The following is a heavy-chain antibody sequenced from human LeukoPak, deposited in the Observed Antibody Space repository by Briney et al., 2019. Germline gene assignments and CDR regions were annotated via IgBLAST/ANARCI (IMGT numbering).Heavy chain of an antibody. V-gene: IGHV1-69*13. Sequence: SVKVSCKAPGGTFSSYAISWVRQAPGQGLEWMGGIIPIFGTANYAQKFQGRVTITADESTSTAYMELSSLRSEDTAVYYCARDPVTTFAPVGVQFDPWGQGTLVTVSS. D-gene: IGHD4-17*01. CDR2: IIPIFGTA. J-gene: IGHJ5*02. CDR1: GGTFSSYA. CDR3: ARDPVTTFAPVGVQFDP.